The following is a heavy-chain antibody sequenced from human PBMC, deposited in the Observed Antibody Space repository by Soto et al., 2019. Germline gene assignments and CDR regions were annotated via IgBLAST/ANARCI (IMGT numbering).Heavy chain of an antibody. D-gene: IGHD1-26*01. CDR3: ARAGPYSGSYYYFDY. V-gene: IGHV3-66*01. J-gene: IGHJ4*02. CDR1: GFTVSSNY. CDR2: IYSGGST. Sequence: GVSLRLSCAASGFTVSSNYMSWVRQAPGKGLEWVSVIYSGGSTYYADSVKGRFTISRHNSKNTLYLQMNSLRAEDTAVYYCARAGPYSGSYYYFDYWGQGTLVTVSS.